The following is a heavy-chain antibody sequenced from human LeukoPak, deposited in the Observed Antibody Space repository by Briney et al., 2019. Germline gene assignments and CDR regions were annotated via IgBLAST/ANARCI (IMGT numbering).Heavy chain of an antibody. D-gene: IGHD3-10*02. V-gene: IGHV3-48*04. CDR3: TRGFDVFDY. CDR1: GLTFRSYS. J-gene: IGHJ4*02. Sequence: GGSLRLSCVVSGLTFRSYSMNWVRQAPGKGLEWVSQISSSGATAYYADPVKGRFTISRDNAKNSLYLQMNSLRVEDTAMYYCTRGFDVFDYWGQGTVVTVSS. CDR2: ISSSGATA.